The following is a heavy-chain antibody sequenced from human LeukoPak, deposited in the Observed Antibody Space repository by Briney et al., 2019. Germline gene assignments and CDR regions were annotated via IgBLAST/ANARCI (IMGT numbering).Heavy chain of an antibody. CDR2: IYYSGST. Sequence: SETLSLTCTVSGGSISSYYWSWIRQPPGKGLEWIGYIYYSGSTNYNPSLKSRVTISVDTSKNQFSLKLSSVTAADTAVYYCASIAYCGGDCYLDAFDIWGQGTMVTVPS. J-gene: IGHJ3*02. D-gene: IGHD2-21*02. CDR1: GGSISSYY. CDR3: ASIAYCGGDCYLDAFDI. V-gene: IGHV4-59*01.